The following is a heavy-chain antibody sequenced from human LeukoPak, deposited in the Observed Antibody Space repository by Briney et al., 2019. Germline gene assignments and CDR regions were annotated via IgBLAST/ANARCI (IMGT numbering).Heavy chain of an antibody. Sequence: PGGSLRLSCAASGFTSDDYAMHWVRQAPGKGLEWVSLISGDGGSTYYADSVKGRFTISRDNSKNSLYLQMNSLRTEDTALYYCAKDKSWQVGAIGAFDIWDQGTMVTVSS. D-gene: IGHD1-26*01. V-gene: IGHV3-43*02. J-gene: IGHJ3*02. CDR3: AKDKSWQVGAIGAFDI. CDR1: GFTSDDYA. CDR2: ISGDGGST.